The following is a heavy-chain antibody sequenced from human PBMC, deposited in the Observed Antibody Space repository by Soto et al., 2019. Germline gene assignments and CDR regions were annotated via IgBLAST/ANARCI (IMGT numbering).Heavy chain of an antibody. CDR2: IYYSGST. D-gene: IGHD5-12*01. V-gene: IGHV4-39*01. J-gene: IGHJ4*02. CDR1: GCSISSSSYY. Sequence: SETLSLTCTVSGCSISSSSYYWGWIRQPPGKGLEWFGSIYYSGSTYYNPSLKSRVTISVDTSKNQFSLKLSPVTAADTAVYYCARAPGRGYSGYDAVYDYWGQGTLVTVSS. CDR3: ARAPGRGYSGYDAVYDY.